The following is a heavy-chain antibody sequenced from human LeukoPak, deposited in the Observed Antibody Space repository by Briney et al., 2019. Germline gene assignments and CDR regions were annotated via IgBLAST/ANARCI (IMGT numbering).Heavy chain of an antibody. CDR3: AKDIFSGWYNGMDV. Sequence: PGGSLRLSCAASGFTFDDYAMHWVRQAPGKGLEWVSGISWNSGSIGYADSVKGRFTISRDNAKNSLYLQMNSLRAEDTALYYCAKDIFSGWYNGMDVWGQGTTVTVSS. CDR2: ISWNSGSI. V-gene: IGHV3-9*01. J-gene: IGHJ6*02. D-gene: IGHD6-19*01. CDR1: GFTFDDYA.